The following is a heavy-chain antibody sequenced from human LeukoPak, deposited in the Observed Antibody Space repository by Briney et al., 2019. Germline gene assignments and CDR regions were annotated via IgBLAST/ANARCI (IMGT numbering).Heavy chain of an antibody. CDR2: IYYSGST. Sequence: SETLSLTCTVSGGSISSYYGSWIRQPPGKVLEWVGYIYYSGSTNYNPSLKSRVTISVDTSKNQFSLKLSSVTAADTAVYYCARDRGTWNDDGFDYWGQGTLVTVSS. V-gene: IGHV4-59*01. J-gene: IGHJ4*02. D-gene: IGHD1-1*01. CDR1: GGSISSYY. CDR3: ARDRGTWNDDGFDY.